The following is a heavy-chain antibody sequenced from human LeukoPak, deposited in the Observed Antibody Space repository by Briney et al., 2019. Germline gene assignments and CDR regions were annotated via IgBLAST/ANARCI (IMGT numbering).Heavy chain of an antibody. CDR2: INQDGSEK. Sequence: GGSLRLSCAASGFTFSLYWMNWVRRAPGKGLEWVANINQDGSEKNYVDSVKGRFTISRDNSKNSLYLQMNNLRVEDTAMYYCAGGNGFIINDCGQGTLVTVSS. V-gene: IGHV3-7*03. CDR1: GFTFSLYW. D-gene: IGHD2-8*01. CDR3: AGGNGFIIND. J-gene: IGHJ4*02.